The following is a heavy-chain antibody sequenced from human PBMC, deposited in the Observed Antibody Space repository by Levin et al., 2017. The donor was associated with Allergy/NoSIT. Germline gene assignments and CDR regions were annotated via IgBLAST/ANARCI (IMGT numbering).Heavy chain of an antibody. CDR1: GFNFRSYY. Sequence: GESLKISCATSGFNFRSYYMHWVRQPPGKGLAWVSRTVADGSDTVYADSVKGRFTISRDNAKNTLYLQMNNLRVEDTAVYFCARGYLESSSSRGAWFDPWGQVTLGTFSS. CDR2: TVADGSDT. J-gene: IGHJ5*02. D-gene: IGHD2-2*01. V-gene: IGHV3-74*01. CDR3: ARGYLESSSSRGAWFDP.